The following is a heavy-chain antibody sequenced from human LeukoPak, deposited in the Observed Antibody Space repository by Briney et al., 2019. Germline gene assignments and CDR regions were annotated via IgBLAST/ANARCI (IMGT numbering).Heavy chain of an antibody. D-gene: IGHD2-21*02. V-gene: IGHV3-74*01. Sequence: GGSLRLSCAASGFTFSSYWMHWVRQAPGKGLVWVSRINTDGSSASYADSVKGRFTISRDSAKNTLYLQMNSLRAEDTAVYYCARSRLPNDAFDIWGQGTMVTVSS. J-gene: IGHJ3*02. CDR2: INTDGSSA. CDR3: ARSRLPNDAFDI. CDR1: GFTFSSYW.